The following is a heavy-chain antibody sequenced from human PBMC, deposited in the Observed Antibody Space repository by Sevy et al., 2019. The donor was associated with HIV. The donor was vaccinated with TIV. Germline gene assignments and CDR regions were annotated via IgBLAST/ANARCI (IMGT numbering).Heavy chain of an antibody. Sequence: GSLRLSCAASGFSLNSYWMSWVRQAPGKGLEWVANIKQDGSVKYDVDSVKGRFTISRDNARNLLYLQMNSLRAEDTALYYCVRATTADGSFWGQGTLVTVSS. V-gene: IGHV3-7*01. D-gene: IGHD6-13*01. CDR3: VRATTADGSF. J-gene: IGHJ4*02. CDR1: GFSLNSYW. CDR2: IKQDGSVK.